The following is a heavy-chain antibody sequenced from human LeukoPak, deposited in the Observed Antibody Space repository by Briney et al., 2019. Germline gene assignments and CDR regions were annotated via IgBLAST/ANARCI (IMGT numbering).Heavy chain of an antibody. J-gene: IGHJ4*02. CDR2: ISDSGGST. Sequence: GGSLRLSCAASGFTFSSYAMSWVRQAPGKGLEWVSVISDSGGSTYYADSVKGRFTISRDNAENTLFLQMNSLTAEDTAVYYCARARGYYYDSFDYWGQGTLVTISS. V-gene: IGHV3-23*01. CDR1: GFTFSSYA. D-gene: IGHD3-22*01. CDR3: ARARGYYYDSFDY.